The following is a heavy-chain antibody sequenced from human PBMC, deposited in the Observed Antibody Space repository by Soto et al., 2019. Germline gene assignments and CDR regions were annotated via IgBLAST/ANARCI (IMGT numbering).Heavy chain of an antibody. V-gene: IGHV1-3*01. CDR3: AREPEDGVPGDY. J-gene: IGHJ4*02. D-gene: IGHD2-15*01. CDR1: GYTFTAHS. Sequence: VQLVQSGTEVKEPGASVRVSCKASGYTFTAHSLHWARQAPGQGLEWMGWIIVSHDRPRYAPQFQGRLTFETDRTGTKAYMHLTRLTPEDTAVYFCAREPEDGVPGDYWGQGTPVVVSS. CDR2: IIVSHDRP.